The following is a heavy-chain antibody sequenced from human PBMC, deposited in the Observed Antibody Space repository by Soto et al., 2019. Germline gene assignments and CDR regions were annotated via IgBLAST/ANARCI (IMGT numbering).Heavy chain of an antibody. Sequence: PGGSLRLSCAASGFTFSSYAMHWVRQAPGKGLEWVAVISYVGSNKYYADSVKGRFTISRDNSKNTLYLQMNSLRAEDTAVYYCARDRIDDTAMGYYYYYGMDVWGQGTTVTVSS. CDR1: GFTFSSYA. CDR3: ARDRIDDTAMGYYYYYGMDV. J-gene: IGHJ6*02. D-gene: IGHD5-18*01. V-gene: IGHV3-30-3*01. CDR2: ISYVGSNK.